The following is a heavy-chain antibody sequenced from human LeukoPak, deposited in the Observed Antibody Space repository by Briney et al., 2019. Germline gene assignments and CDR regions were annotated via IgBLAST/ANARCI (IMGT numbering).Heavy chain of an antibody. V-gene: IGHV3-49*04. D-gene: IGHD3-9*01. Sequence: PGGSLRLSCTASGFTFGDYAMSWVRQAPGKGREWVGFIRSKAYGGTTEYAASVKGRFTISRDDSKGNAYLKMNSLKTEDTAVYYCTRVIGGYDILTGYSLYWGQGTLVTVSS. CDR1: GFTFGDYA. J-gene: IGHJ4*02. CDR2: IRSKAYGGTT. CDR3: TRVIGGYDILTGYSLY.